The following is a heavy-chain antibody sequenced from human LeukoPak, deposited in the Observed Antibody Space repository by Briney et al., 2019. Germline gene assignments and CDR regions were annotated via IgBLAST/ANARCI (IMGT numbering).Heavy chain of an antibody. V-gene: IGHV3-21*01. J-gene: IGHJ5*02. CDR1: GFTFSSYS. Sequence: GGSQRLSCAASGFTFSSYSMNWVRQAPGKGLEWVSYISSSSSYIYYADSVKGRFTISRDNAKNSLYLQMNSQRAEDTAVYYCVVVVVPAAIKWFDPWGQGTLVTVSS. D-gene: IGHD2-2*01. CDR3: VVVVVPAAIKWFDP. CDR2: ISSSSSYI.